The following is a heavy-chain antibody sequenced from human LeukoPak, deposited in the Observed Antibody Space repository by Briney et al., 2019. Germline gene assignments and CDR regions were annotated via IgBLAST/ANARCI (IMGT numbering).Heavy chain of an antibody. CDR1: GFTFSSYG. J-gene: IGHJ4*02. CDR3: AKYRAPSGTLDY. CDR2: IWYDGSNK. V-gene: IGHV3-33*06. Sequence: GGSLRLSCAASGFTFSSYGMHWVRQAPGKGLEWMAVIWYDGSNKYYADSVKGRFTISRDNSKNTLYLQMNSLRAEDTALYYCAKYRAPSGTLDYWGQGTLVTVSS. D-gene: IGHD3-16*02.